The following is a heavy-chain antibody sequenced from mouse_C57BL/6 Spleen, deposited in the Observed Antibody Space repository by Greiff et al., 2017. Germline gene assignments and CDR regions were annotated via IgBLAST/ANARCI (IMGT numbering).Heavy chain of an antibody. D-gene: IGHD2-3*01. Sequence: EVKLVESGGGLVQPGGSMKLSCVASGFTFSNYWMNWVRQSPEKGLEWVAQIRLKSDNYATHYAESVKGRFTISRDDSKSSVYLQMNNLRAEDTGIYYCTGPYDGYYPYYAMDYWGQGTSVTVSS. CDR3: TGPYDGYYPYYAMDY. V-gene: IGHV6-3*01. J-gene: IGHJ4*01. CDR1: GFTFSNYW. CDR2: IRLKSDNYAT.